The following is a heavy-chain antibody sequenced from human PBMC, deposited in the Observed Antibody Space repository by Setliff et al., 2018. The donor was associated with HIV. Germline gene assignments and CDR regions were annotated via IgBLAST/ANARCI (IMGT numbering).Heavy chain of an antibody. D-gene: IGHD3-22*01. CDR2: ISAYIGDT. V-gene: IGHV1-18*01. J-gene: IGHJ4*02. CDR3: ARAVGGSNYFDYSGYQDF. CDR1: GYPFDSYG. Sequence: GASVKASCKTSGYPFDSYGISWVRQAPGQGLEWMGWISAYIGDTKYAQRFQGRVTMTTDPSTPTAYMELRSLKSEDTAVYYCARAVGGSNYFDYSGYQDFWGQGTRVTVSS.